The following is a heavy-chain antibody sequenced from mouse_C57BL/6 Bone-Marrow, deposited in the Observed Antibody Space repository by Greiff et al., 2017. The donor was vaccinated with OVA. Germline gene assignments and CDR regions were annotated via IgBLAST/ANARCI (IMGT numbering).Heavy chain of an antibody. CDR3: ARGGLREFAD. D-gene: IGHD2-4*01. J-gene: IGHJ3*01. CDR1: GYTFTTYP. CDR2: FHPYNDDT. V-gene: IGHV1-47*01. Sequence: QVHVKQSGAELVKPGASVKMSCKASGYTFTTYPIEWMKQNPGKSLEWIGNFHPYNDDTKYNEKFKGKATLTVEKSSSTAYLELSRLTSDDSAVYYCARGGLREFADWGQGTLVTVSA.